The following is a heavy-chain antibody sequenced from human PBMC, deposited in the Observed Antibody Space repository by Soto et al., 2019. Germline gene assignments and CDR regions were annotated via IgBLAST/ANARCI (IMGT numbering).Heavy chain of an antibody. CDR1: GGSFSGYY. CDR2: INHSGST. Sequence: SETLSLTCAVYGGSFSGYYWSWIRQPPGKGLEWIGEINHSGSTNYNPSLKSRVTISVDTSKNQFSLKLISVTAADTAVYYCASRYYDFWSGYYYFDYWGQGTLVTVSS. CDR3: ASRYYDFWSGYYYFDY. D-gene: IGHD3-3*01. V-gene: IGHV4-34*01. J-gene: IGHJ4*02.